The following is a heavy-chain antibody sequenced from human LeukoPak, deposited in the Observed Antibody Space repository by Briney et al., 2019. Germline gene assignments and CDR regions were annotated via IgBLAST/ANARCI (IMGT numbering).Heavy chain of an antibody. CDR3: ARAGYSMDTEYFQH. CDR1: GVTFSSYE. CDR2: ISNSGTAI. D-gene: IGHD5-18*01. Sequence: GGCLRLSCAASGVTFSSYEMNWVREAPGKGLEWVSYISNSGTAIYYADSVKGRFTISRDNAKSSLYLQMNSLRAEDTAVYYCARAGYSMDTEYFQHWGQSTLVTVSS. V-gene: IGHV3-48*03. J-gene: IGHJ1*01.